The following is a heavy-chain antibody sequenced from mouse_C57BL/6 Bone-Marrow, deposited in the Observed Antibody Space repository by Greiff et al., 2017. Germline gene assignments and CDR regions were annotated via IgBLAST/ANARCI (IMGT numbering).Heavy chain of an antibody. V-gene: IGHV5-4*03. CDR1: GFTFSSYA. Sequence: EVKLKQSGGGLVKPGGSLKLSCAASGFTFSSYAMSWVRQTPEKRLEWVATISDGGSYTYYPDNVKGRFTISRDNAKNNLYLQMSHLKSEDTAMYYCARARTIVTYWYFDVWGTGTTVTVSS. D-gene: IGHD2-5*01. CDR3: ARARTIVTYWYFDV. J-gene: IGHJ1*03. CDR2: ISDGGSYT.